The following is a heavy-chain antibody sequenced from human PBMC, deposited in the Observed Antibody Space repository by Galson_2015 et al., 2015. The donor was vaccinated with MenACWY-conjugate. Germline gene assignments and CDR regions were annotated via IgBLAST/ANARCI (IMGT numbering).Heavy chain of an antibody. CDR3: AKERQFLEWYNYYGMDV. CDR1: GFTFSSYG. V-gene: IGHV3-30*18. D-gene: IGHD3-3*01. J-gene: IGHJ6*02. CDR2: ISYDGSNK. Sequence: SLRLSCAASGFTFSSYGMHWVRQAPGKGLEWVAVISYDGSNKYYADSVKGRFTISRDNSKNTLYLQMNSLRAEDTAVYYCAKERQFLEWYNYYGMDVWGQGTTVTVSS.